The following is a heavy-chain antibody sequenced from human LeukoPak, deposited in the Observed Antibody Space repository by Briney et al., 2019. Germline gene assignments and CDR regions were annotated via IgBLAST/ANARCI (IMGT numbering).Heavy chain of an antibody. CDR2: FDPEDGET. Sequence: GASVKVSCKVSVYTLTELSMHWVRQAPGKGLEWMGSFDPEDGETIYAQKFQGRVTMTEDTSTDTAYMELSSLRSEDTAVYYCATFRYCSGGSCYTSGFDPWGQGTLVTVSS. J-gene: IGHJ5*02. V-gene: IGHV1-24*01. D-gene: IGHD2-15*01. CDR1: VYTLTELS. CDR3: ATFRYCSGGSCYTSGFDP.